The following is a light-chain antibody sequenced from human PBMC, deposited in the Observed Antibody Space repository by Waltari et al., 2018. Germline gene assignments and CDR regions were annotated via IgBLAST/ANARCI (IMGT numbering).Light chain of an antibody. J-gene: IGKJ1*01. Sequence: EIVLTQSPGSLSLSPGDRATLSCRASQSFSSSYLAWFQQKPGQAPRLLIYAASTRATGIPDRFRGSGSGTDFTLTISRLEPEDFAVYYCHQYGISPQAFGQGTKVEIK. CDR2: AAS. CDR3: HQYGISPQA. V-gene: IGKV3-20*01. CDR1: QSFSSSY.